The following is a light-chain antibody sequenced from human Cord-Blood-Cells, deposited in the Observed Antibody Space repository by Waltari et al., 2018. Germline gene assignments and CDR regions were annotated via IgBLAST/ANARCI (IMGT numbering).Light chain of an antibody. CDR2: GKN. CDR3: NSRDSSGNHLVV. J-gene: IGLJ2*01. Sequence: SSELTQHPAVSVSFGQTVRITCQCCSLRSYYAIWYQQKPGQAPVLVIYGKNNRPSGIPDRFSGSSSGNTASLTITGAQAEDEADYYCNSRDSSGNHLVVFGGGTKLTVL. CDR1: SLRSYY. V-gene: IGLV3-19*01.